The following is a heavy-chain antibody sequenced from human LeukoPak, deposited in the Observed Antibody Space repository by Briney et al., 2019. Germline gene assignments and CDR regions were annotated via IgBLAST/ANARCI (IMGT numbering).Heavy chain of an antibody. V-gene: IGHV1-18*01. CDR2: IDNYSGDT. D-gene: IGHD6-19*01. J-gene: IGHJ6*02. CDR3: ARDYSIRVAASSYGMDV. CDR1: GYTFTSIG. Sequence: ASVKVSCKGSGYTFTSIGLSWVRQAPGQGLEWMGWIDNYSGDTDYAQNFQGRVTMTTDTTTSTAYMELRSLRSDDTAVYYCARDYSIRVAASSYGMDVWGQGTTVTVS.